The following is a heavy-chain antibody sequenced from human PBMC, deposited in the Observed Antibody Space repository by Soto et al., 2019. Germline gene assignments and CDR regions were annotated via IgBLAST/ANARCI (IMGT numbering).Heavy chain of an antibody. V-gene: IGHV4-59*12. CDR1: PGSISSSY. D-gene: IGHD1-26*01. CDR2: VAYSGTT. J-gene: IGHJ5*02. CDR3: AREAQDYYFDH. Sequence: QLQLQESGPGLVKPSETLTLTCTVSPGSISSSYWSWIRQPPGRGLEWIGHVAYSGTTKYNPSRKSRGSISVSTSKRQFSLRLTPVTAADTAAYYCAREAQDYYFDHWGHGILVTVSS.